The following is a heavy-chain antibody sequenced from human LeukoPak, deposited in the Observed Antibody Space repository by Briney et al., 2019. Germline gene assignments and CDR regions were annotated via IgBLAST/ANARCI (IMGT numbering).Heavy chain of an antibody. CDR1: GFTFSNYY. Sequence: PGGSLRLSCAASGFTFSNYYMSWIRQAPGKGLEWVSYISGSSTYTNYADSVKGRFTISRDNAKNSLYLQMNSLRAEDTAVYYCARDQRRTTVTFLYNYCYGLDVWGQGTTVTVSS. J-gene: IGHJ6*02. CDR2: ISGSSTYT. CDR3: ARDQRRTTVTFLYNYCYGLDV. D-gene: IGHD4-17*01. V-gene: IGHV3-11*05.